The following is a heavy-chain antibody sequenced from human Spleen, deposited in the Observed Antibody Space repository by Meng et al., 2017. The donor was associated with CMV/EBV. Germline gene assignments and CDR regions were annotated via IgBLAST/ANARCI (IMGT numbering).Heavy chain of an antibody. V-gene: IGHV3-23*03. CDR2: IYSGGSST. J-gene: IGHJ6*02. CDR1: GFTFSSYA. CDR3: AKVSGSGWYGYYYYGMDV. Sequence: GESLKISCAASGFTFSSYAMSWVRQAPGKGLEWVSVIYSGGSSTYYADSVKGRFTISRDNSKNTLYLQMNSLRAEDTAVYYCAKVSGSGWYGYYYYGMDVWGQGTTVTVSS. D-gene: IGHD6-19*01.